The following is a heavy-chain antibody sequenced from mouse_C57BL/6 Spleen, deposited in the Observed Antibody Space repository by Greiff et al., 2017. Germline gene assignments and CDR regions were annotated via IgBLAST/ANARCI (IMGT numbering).Heavy chain of an antibody. D-gene: IGHD4-1*01. CDR2: IHPNSGST. J-gene: IGHJ2*01. Sequence: QVQLQQPGAELVKPGASVKLSCKASGYTFTSYWMHWVKQRPGQGLEWIGMIHPNSGSTNYNEKFKSKATLTVDKSSSTAYMQLSSLTSDDSAVYYCARAGRDYFDYWGQGTTLTVSS. CDR3: ARAGRDYFDY. CDR1: GYTFTSYW. V-gene: IGHV1-64*01.